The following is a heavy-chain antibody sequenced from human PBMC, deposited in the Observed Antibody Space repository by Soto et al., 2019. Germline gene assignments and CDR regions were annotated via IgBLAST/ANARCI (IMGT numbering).Heavy chain of an antibody. CDR2: VYYSGTT. CDR1: AGSISTYF. V-gene: IGHV4-59*01. CDR3: ARGRGGTYDAFDI. D-gene: IGHD1-26*01. J-gene: IGHJ3*02. Sequence: XGTLYLTCTVSAGSISTYFWSWIRQPPGKGLEWIGYVYYSGTTNYNPSLKSRVTILLDTSKNQFSLRLSSVTAADTAVYYCARGRGGTYDAFDIWGQGTLVTVSS.